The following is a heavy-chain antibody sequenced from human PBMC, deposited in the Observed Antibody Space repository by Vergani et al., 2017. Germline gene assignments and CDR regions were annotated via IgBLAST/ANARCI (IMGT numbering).Heavy chain of an antibody. CDR3: ARGPWIQLWYFDY. V-gene: IGHV3-30-3*01. CDR2: ISYDGSNK. CDR1: GFSFSSYA. D-gene: IGHD5-18*01. J-gene: IGHJ4*02. Sequence: QVQLVESGGGVVQPGRSLRLSCAASGFSFSSYAMTWVRQAPGKGLEWVAFISYDGSNKYYADSVKGRFTISRDNSKNTLYLQMNSLRAEDTAVYYCARGPWIQLWYFDYWGQGTLVTVSS.